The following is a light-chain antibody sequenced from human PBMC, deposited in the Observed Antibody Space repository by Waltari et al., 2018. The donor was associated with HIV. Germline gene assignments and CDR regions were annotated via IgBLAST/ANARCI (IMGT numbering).Light chain of an antibody. J-gene: IGKJ5*01. CDR2: LGS. V-gene: IGKV2-28*01. Sequence: DIVMTQSPLSLPVTPGEPASISCKSSQSLLHSNGYNYLDWYLQNPGQSPQLLIYLGSNRASGVPDRFSGSGSGTDFTLKIRRVEAEDVGVYYCMQALQTPITFGQGTRLEIK. CDR1: QSLLHSNGYNY. CDR3: MQALQTPIT.